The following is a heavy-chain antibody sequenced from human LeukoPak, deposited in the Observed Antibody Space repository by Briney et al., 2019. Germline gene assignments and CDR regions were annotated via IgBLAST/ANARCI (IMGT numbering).Heavy chain of an antibody. V-gene: IGHV3-53*01. J-gene: IGHJ4*02. Sequence: PGGSLRLSCAASGFTVSSNYMSWVRQAPGKGLEWVSVIYSGGSTYYADSVRGRFTISRDNSKNTLYLQMNSLKTEDTAVYYCTTDSRRFFGDPRWGQGTLVTVSS. CDR2: IYSGGST. D-gene: IGHD3-10*01. CDR1: GFTVSSNY. CDR3: TTDSRRFFGDPR.